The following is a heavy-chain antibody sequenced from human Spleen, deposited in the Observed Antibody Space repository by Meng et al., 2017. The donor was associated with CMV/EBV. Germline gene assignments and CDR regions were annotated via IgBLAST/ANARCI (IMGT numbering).Heavy chain of an antibody. CDR2: ISPYDGP. Sequence: ASVKVSCKASGYTFTNYGISWVRQAPGRGLEWIGWISPYDGPNYARNLRGRVTLTTDTSTTTAYMELRSLRSDDTAVCYCARDLEYCGSTSCFEDCFDPWGQGTLVTVSS. J-gene: IGHJ5*02. D-gene: IGHD2-2*01. CDR3: ARDLEYCGSTSCFEDCFDP. CDR1: GYTFTNYG. V-gene: IGHV1-18*01.